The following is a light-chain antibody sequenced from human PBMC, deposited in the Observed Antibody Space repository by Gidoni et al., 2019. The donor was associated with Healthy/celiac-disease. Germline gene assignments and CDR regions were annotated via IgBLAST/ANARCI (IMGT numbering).Light chain of an antibody. V-gene: IGKV1-39*01. CDR2: AAS. J-gene: IGKJ1*01. Sequence: DIQMTQSPSSLSASVGDRITITCRASQSISRYLNWYQQKLGKAPKLLIYAASSLQSGVPSRLSSSGSGTDFTLTISSLQPEDFATYYCQQSYTMPWTFGQXTKVEIK. CDR3: QQSYTMPWT. CDR1: QSISRY.